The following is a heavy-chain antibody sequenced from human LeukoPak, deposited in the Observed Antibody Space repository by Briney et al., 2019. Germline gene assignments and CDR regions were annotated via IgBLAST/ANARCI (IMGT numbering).Heavy chain of an antibody. CDR2: IYTSGST. Sequence: ASETLSLTCTVSGGSISSYYWSWIRQPAGKGLEWIGRIYTSGSTNYNPSLKSRVTMSVDTSKNQFSLKLSSVTAADTAVYYCARGVVHYGSSGLGDAFDIWGQGTMVTVSS. CDR3: ARGVVHYGSSGLGDAFDI. CDR1: GGSISSYY. V-gene: IGHV4-4*07. D-gene: IGHD3-22*01. J-gene: IGHJ3*02.